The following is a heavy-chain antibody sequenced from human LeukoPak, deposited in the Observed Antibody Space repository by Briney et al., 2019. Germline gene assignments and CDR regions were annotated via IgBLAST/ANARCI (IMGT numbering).Heavy chain of an antibody. J-gene: IGHJ4*02. CDR2: ISSSGRTR. V-gene: IGHV3-11*04. CDR3: AREALGLDS. D-gene: IGHD1-26*01. CDR1: GFTFSDAW. Sequence: GGSLRLSCAASGFTFSDAWMSWVRQAPGKGLEWVSYISSSGRTRNYADSVKGRFAISRDNANNSLFLHMNSLRAEDTAVYYCAREALGLDSWGQGTLVTVSS.